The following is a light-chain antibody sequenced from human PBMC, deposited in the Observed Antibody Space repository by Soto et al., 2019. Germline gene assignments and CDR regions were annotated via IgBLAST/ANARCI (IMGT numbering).Light chain of an antibody. J-gene: IGKJ1*01. CDR3: HQYNNWPPWT. V-gene: IGKV3-15*01. Sequence: IVLTQSPDTLSLSPGERATLSCRASQSISTNLAWYQQKPGQAPRLLIFGASTRATGIPARFSGSGSGTEFTLTISSLQSEDFAVYYCHQYNNWPPWTFGQGTKVDIK. CDR1: QSISTN. CDR2: GAS.